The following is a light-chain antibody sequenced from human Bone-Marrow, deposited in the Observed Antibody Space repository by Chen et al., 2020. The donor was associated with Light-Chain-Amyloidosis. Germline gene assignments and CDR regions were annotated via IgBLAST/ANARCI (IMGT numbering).Light chain of an antibody. V-gene: IGKV3-11*01. Sequence: EVVLIQSPATLSLSPGERATLSCRASQSLSTFLAWYQHKPGQAPRLLIYDASTRATGIPARFSGSGSGTDFTLTISSLEPEDFAVYYCQQRSIWPPITFGQGTRLEIK. J-gene: IGKJ5*01. CDR3: QQRSIWPPIT. CDR1: QSLSTF. CDR2: DAS.